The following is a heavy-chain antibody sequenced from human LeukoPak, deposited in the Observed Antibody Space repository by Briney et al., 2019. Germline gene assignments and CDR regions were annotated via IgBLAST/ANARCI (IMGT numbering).Heavy chain of an antibody. D-gene: IGHD3-22*01. Sequence: ASVKVSCKTSGYTFTSYSINWVRQAPGQGLEWMGWISAYNGNTNYAQKLQGRVTMTTDTSTSTAYMELRSLRSDDTAVYYCARDLKPDYDSSGSDAFDIWGQGTMVTVSS. CDR2: ISAYNGNT. V-gene: IGHV1-18*01. J-gene: IGHJ3*02. CDR1: GYTFTSYS. CDR3: ARDLKPDYDSSGSDAFDI.